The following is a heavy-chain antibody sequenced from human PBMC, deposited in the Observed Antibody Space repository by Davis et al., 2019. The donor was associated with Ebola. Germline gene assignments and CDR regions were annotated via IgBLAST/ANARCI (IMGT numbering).Heavy chain of an antibody. Sequence: SVKVSCKVSGYTLAELSIHWVRQAPGKGLEWMGGIDPEDGETKYAQKFQGRVTLTEDTSADTAYLELSSLTPEDTAVYYCSTDNPQNVASIPIPAAGTHVSDYYCMDVWGTGTTVTVSS. CDR1: GYTLAELS. CDR3: STDNPQNVASIPIPAAGTHVSDYYCMDV. V-gene: IGHV1-24*01. D-gene: IGHD6-25*01. J-gene: IGHJ6*03. CDR2: IDPEDGET.